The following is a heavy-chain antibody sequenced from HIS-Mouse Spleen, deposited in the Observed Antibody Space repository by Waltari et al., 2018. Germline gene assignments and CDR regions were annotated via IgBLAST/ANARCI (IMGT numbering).Heavy chain of an antibody. CDR1: AFSPRTSGMY. D-gene: IGHD6-19*01. V-gene: IGHV2-70*15. J-gene: IGHJ4*02. CDR3: ARIAEGYTSGWYAFDY. CDR2: MDWDDDK. Sequence: QVTLRESGPALVKPTQTLTLPCTFSAFSPRTSGMYVRCIRQPPGKALEWLARMDWDDDKYYSTSLKTRLTISRDTSKNQVVLTMTNMDPLDTATYYCARIAEGYTSGWYAFDYWGQGTLVTVSS.